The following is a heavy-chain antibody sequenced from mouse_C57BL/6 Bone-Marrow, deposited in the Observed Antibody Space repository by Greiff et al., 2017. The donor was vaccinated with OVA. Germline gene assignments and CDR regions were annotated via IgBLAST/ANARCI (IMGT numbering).Heavy chain of an antibody. CDR1: GFNITDYY. D-gene: IGHD2-1*01. V-gene: IGHV14-2*01. CDR2: IDPEDGET. CDR3: ARNYGWYFDV. J-gene: IGHJ1*03. Sequence: VQLQQSGAELVKPGASVKLSCTASGFNITDYYMHWVKQRTEQGLEWIGRIDPEDGETKYASKFQGKATITADTSSNTAYLQLSSLTSEDTAVYYCARNYGWYFDVWGTGTTVTVSS.